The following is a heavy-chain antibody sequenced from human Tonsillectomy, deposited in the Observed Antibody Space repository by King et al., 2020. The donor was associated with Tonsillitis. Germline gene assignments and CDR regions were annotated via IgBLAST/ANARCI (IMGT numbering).Heavy chain of an antibody. CDR2: INPNSGGT. J-gene: IGHJ4*02. D-gene: IGHD3-9*01. CDR3: ARGHYDILTGHFDY. CDR1: GYTFTGYY. Sequence: HEQLVQSGAEVKKPGASVKVSCKASGYTFTGYYMHWVRQAPGQGLEWMGWINPNSGGTNYAQKFQGWVTMTRDTSISTAYMELSRLRSDDTAMYYCARGHYDILTGHFDYWGQGTLVTVSS. V-gene: IGHV1-2*04.